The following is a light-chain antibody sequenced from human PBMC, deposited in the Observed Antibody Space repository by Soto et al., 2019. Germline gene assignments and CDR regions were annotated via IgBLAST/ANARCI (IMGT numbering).Light chain of an antibody. CDR2: KIS. CDR1: RLLVQIAGNTY. CDR3: LQAPQSYT. V-gene: IGKV2-24*01. Sequence: DFALTQTRFSSPVTLGHPASNSWRSTRLLVQIAGNTYFNGLQQRPGQPPRLLIYKISNRFPGVPDRFSGSGAGTDFTMKISRVEAEVVEVYFCLQAPQSYTFGQGTRLEIK. J-gene: IGKJ2*01.